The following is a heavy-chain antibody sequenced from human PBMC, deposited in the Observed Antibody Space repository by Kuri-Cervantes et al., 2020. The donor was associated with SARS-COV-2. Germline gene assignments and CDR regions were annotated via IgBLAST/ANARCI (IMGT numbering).Heavy chain of an antibody. CDR2: IGTAGDT. D-gene: IGHD1-14*01. V-gene: IGHV3-13*01. J-gene: IGHJ6*02. CDR3: ARGPEPGYGMDV. CDR1: GFTFSSYD. Sequence: GESLKIPCAASGFTFSSYDMHWVRQATGKGLEWVSAIGTAGDTYYPGSVKGRFTISRENAKNSLYLQMNSLRAGDTAVYYCARGPEPGYGMDVWGQGTTVTGSS.